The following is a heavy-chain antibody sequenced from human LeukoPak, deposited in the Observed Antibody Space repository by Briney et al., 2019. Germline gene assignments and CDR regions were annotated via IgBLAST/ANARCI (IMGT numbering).Heavy chain of an antibody. CDR2: IYYTGTT. CDR1: GGSISGTYY. Sequence: SETLSLTCTVSGGSISGTYYWSWIRQPPGKGLEWIGYIYYTGTTDSNPSLKSRVTISLDTSKNQFSLNLSSVTAADTAVYYCARDLRGIAARRGYFQHWGQGTLVTVSS. CDR3: ARDLRGIAARRGYFQH. J-gene: IGHJ1*01. V-gene: IGHV4-59*12. D-gene: IGHD6-6*01.